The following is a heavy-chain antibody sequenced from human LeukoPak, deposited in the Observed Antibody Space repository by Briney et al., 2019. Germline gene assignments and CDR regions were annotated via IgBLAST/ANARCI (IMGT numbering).Heavy chain of an antibody. J-gene: IGHJ4*02. D-gene: IGHD4-17*01. CDR3: TRGSYGDYEY. V-gene: IGHV3-7*01. CDR2: IKQDGSEK. CDR1: GFTISSYW. Sequence: GGSLRLSCAASGFTISSYWMNWVRQAPGKGLEWVANIKQDGSEKKYVDSVKGRFTISRDNAKNSLYLQMNNLRVEDTAVYYCTRGSYGDYEYWGQGTLVTVSS.